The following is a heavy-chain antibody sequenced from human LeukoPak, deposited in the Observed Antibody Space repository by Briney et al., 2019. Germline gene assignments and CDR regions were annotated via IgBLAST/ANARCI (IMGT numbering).Heavy chain of an antibody. D-gene: IGHD2-2*01. V-gene: IGHV1-18*01. CDR3: ARGMATTYADYFDY. CDR2: INAYNGNT. Sequence: ASVKVSCKPSGYTFTNYNISWVRQAPGQGLEWMGWINAYNGNTNYAQKLQGRVAMTTDTSTNTAYMELRSLTSDDTAMYYCARGMATTYADYFDYWGQGTLVTVSS. J-gene: IGHJ4*02. CDR1: GYTFTNYN.